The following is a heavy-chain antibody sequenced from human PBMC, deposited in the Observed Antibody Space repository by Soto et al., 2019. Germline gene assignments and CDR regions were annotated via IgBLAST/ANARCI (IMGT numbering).Heavy chain of an antibody. CDR3: AKYYYASGSNWFDP. J-gene: IGHJ5*02. CDR2: TSGSNGKI. CDR1: GGTRSISY. D-gene: IGHD3-10*01. V-gene: IGHV3-23*01. Sequence: PGGPLRVSCAASGGTRSISYMSWVRQDTGKGLEWVSSTSGSNGKIYYAESVKGRFTISRDSSTNTLYLQMSSLLAVDTAVYYCAKYYYASGSNWFDPWGRGTLVTSPQ.